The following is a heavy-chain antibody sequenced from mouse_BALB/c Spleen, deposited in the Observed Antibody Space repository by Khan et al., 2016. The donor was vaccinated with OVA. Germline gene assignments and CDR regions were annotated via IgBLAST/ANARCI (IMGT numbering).Heavy chain of an antibody. CDR1: GFTFSSYG. V-gene: IGHV5-6*01. CDR3: ARSSTTAKGDYYAMDY. CDR2: ISSGGHYT. Sequence: EVELVESGGDLVKPGGSLKLSCAASGFTFSSYGMSWVRQTPGQRLEWVATISSGGHYTYFPDSVRGRFTISRDNAKNTLYLQMSSLKSEDTAMYYCARSSTTAKGDYYAMDYWGQGTSVTVSS. D-gene: IGHD1-2*01. J-gene: IGHJ4*01.